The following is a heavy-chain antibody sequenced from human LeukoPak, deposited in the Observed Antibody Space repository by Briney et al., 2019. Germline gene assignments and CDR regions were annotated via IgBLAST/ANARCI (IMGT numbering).Heavy chain of an antibody. CDR3: ARGGLGRHYYASSGSNSLGY. CDR1: GGSISSSSYY. D-gene: IGHD3-22*01. V-gene: IGHV4-39*07. Sequence: KSSETLSLTCTVSGGSISSSSYYWGWIRQPPGKGLEWIGYIYYSGSTYYNPSLKSRVTISVDTSKNQFSLKLSSVTAADTAVYYCARGGLGRHYYASSGSNSLGYWGQGTLVTVSS. CDR2: IYYSGST. J-gene: IGHJ4*02.